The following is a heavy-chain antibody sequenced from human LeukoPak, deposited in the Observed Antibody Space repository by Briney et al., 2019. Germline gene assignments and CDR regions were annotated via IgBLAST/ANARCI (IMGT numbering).Heavy chain of an antibody. V-gene: IGHV4-34*01. J-gene: IGHJ4*02. CDR2: INHSGST. CDR3: ARGAGYSSSWYLDY. CDR1: GGSFGGYY. D-gene: IGHD6-13*01. Sequence: SETLSLTCAVYGGSFGGYYWSWIRQPPGKGLEWIGEINHSGSTNYNPSLKSRVTISVDTSKNQFSLKLSSVTAADTAVYYCARGAGYSSSWYLDYWGQGTLVTVSS.